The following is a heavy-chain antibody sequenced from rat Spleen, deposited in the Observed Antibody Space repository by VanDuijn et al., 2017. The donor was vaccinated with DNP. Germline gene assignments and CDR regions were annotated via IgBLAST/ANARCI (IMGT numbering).Heavy chain of an antibody. Sequence: EVQLVESGGGLVQPGRSLKLSCVTSGITFSNHFMAWVRLAPTKGLEWVASISPADGATYYPDSVKGRFTISRDNAKSTHYLQINSLRSEDTAPYYCASKVFPYYSGSNWFTYWGQGTLVTVSS. V-gene: IGHV5-25*01. D-gene: IGHD1-1*01. J-gene: IGHJ3*01. CDR3: ASKVFPYYSGSNWFTY. CDR2: ISPADGAT. CDR1: GITFSNHF.